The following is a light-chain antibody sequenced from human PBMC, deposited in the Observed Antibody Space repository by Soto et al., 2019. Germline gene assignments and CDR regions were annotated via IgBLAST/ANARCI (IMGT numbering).Light chain of an antibody. Sequence: DIPLTQSPSTLSASVGDRVTITCRSSQSISSWLAWCQQKPGKAPKLLIYDASSLKIGVPSRFSGSGSGTEFTLTISSLQPDDFATYYCQQYNDYPYTFGQGTKLEIK. CDR3: QQYNDYPYT. J-gene: IGKJ2*01. V-gene: IGKV1-5*01. CDR1: QSISSW. CDR2: DAS.